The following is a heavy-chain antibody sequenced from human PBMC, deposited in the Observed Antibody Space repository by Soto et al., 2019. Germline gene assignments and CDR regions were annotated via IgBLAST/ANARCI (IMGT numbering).Heavy chain of an antibody. J-gene: IGHJ4*02. D-gene: IGHD4-17*01. CDR3: AKVPLRPYYFDY. V-gene: IGHV3-23*01. CDR1: GCTCIDYA. Sequence: AXXSLRLCYAADGCTCIDYAGHWVLQAPGKGLERVSTISGSGNYNSYADSVKGRFIISRDNSKNTLFLQMNSMRAEDTAVYYCAKVPLRPYYFDYWGQGTLLTVSS. CDR2: ISGSGNYN.